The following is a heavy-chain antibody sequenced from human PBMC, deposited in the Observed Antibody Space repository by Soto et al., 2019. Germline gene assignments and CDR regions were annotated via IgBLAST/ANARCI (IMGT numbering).Heavy chain of an antibody. CDR3: AKDRLSGVGATFFDY. Sequence: QVQLVESGGGVVQPGRSLRLSCAASGFTFSSYGMHWVRQAPGKGLEWVAVISYDGSNKYYADSVKGRFTISRDNSKNTLYLQMNSLGAEDTAVYYCAKDRLSGVGATFFDYWGQGTLVTVSS. D-gene: IGHD1-26*01. V-gene: IGHV3-30*18. J-gene: IGHJ4*02. CDR2: ISYDGSNK. CDR1: GFTFSSYG.